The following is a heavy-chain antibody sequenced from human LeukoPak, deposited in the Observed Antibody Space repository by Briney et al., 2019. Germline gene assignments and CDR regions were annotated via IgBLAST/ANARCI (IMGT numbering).Heavy chain of an antibody. CDR2: IYYSGST. D-gene: IGHD3-9*01. V-gene: IGHV4-39*07. J-gene: IGHJ3*02. CDR3: ARLPRLRYFDWRATSSAFDI. CDR1: GGSISSSSYY. Sequence: SETLSLTCTVSGGSISSSSYYWGWIRQPPGKGLEWIGSIYYSGSTYYNPSLKSRVTISVDTSKNQFSLKLSSVTAADTAVYYCARLPRLRYFDWRATSSAFDIWGQGTMVTVSS.